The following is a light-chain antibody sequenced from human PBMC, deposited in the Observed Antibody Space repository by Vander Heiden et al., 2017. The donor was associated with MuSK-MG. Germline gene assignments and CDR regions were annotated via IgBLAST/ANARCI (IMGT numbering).Light chain of an antibody. Sequence: EIVLTQSPGTLSLSPGERATLSCRASQSVTSNYLAWYQQKPGQAPRLLIYGASRRATDIPDRLSGSGSATDFTLIISRLVPADFAVYYCQQDGSSPWTFGQGTKMEIK. J-gene: IGKJ1*01. CDR2: GAS. CDR1: QSVTSNY. V-gene: IGKV3-20*01. CDR3: QQDGSSPWT.